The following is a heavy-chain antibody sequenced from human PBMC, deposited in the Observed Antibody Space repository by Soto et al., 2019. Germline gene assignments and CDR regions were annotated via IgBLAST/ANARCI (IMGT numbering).Heavy chain of an antibody. CDR2: IIPILGIA. J-gene: IGHJ3*02. D-gene: IGHD3-9*01. Sequence: ASVKVSCKASGGTFSSYTISWVRQAPGQGLEWMGRIIPILGIANYAQKFQGRVTITADKSTSTAYMELSSLRSEDTAVYYCASFFPVILTGYDSFDIWGQGTMVTVSS. V-gene: IGHV1-69*02. CDR3: ASFFPVILTGYDSFDI. CDR1: GGTFSSYT.